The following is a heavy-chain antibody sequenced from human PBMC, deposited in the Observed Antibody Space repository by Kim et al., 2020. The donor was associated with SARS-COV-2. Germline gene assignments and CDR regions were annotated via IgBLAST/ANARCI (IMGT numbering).Heavy chain of an antibody. Sequence: AQKFQGRVTMTRNTSISTAYMELSSLRSEDTAVYYCAREMRGSGSMEADYWGQGTLVTVSS. J-gene: IGHJ4*02. V-gene: IGHV1-8*01. D-gene: IGHD3-10*01. CDR3: AREMRGSGSMEADY.